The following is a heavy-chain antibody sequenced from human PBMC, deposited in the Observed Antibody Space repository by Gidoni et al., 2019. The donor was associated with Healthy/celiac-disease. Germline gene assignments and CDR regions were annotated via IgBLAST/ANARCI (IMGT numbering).Heavy chain of an antibody. D-gene: IGHD3-22*01. J-gene: IGHJ4*02. CDR2: IYYSGST. Sequence: QLQLQESGPGLVKPSETLSLTCPVSGCSLSSRSYYWGWIRQPPGKGLEWIGRIYYSGSTYYNPSLKSRVTISVDTSKNQFSLKLSSVTAADTAVYYCAKACLSAGWYSSGYDYWGQGTLVTVSS. CDR1: GCSLSSRSYY. V-gene: IGHV4-39*01. CDR3: AKACLSAGWYSSGYDY.